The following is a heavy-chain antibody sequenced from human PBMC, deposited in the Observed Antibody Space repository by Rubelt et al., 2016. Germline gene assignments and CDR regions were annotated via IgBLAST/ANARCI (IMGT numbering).Heavy chain of an antibody. V-gene: IGHV3-7*03. Sequence: EVQLVESGGGLVQSGGSLRLSCAASGFTFNSFWMSWVRQAPGKGLEWVANIKQDGSEKYYVDSVKGRFTISRDNAKNSVYLQMNSLRAEDTAVYYCERTGYSNRGDYWGQGTLVTVSS. CDR3: ERTGYSNRGDY. J-gene: IGHJ4*02. D-gene: IGHD2/OR15-2a*01. CDR2: IKQDGSEK. CDR1: GFTFNSFW.